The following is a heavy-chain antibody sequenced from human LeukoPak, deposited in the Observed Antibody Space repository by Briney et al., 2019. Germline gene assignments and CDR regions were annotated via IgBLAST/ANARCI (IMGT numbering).Heavy chain of an antibody. CDR2: ISSRGSTI. D-gene: IGHD6-19*01. Sequence: GGSLRLSCEASGFSLSSYEMNWVRQAPGKGLEWVSHISSRGSTIYYADSVKGLFTISRDNAKNSLYLQMNSLRAEDTAVYYCAREVKAVPGDESFDYWGQGTLVTVSS. V-gene: IGHV3-48*03. CDR3: AREVKAVPGDESFDY. CDR1: GFSLSSYE. J-gene: IGHJ4*02.